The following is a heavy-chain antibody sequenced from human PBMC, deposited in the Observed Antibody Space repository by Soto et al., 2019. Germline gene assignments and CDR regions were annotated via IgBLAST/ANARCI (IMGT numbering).Heavy chain of an antibody. D-gene: IGHD3-22*01. J-gene: IGHJ4*02. V-gene: IGHV3-30-3*01. Sequence: QVQLVESGGGVVQPGRSLRLSCAASGFTFSSYAMHWVRQAPGKGLEWVAVISYDGSNKYYADSVKGRFTISRDNSKNTLSLQMNSLRAEDTTVYYCARDRHFGYYDSSGYYGGIDYWGQGTLVTVSS. CDR3: ARDRHFGYYDSSGYYGGIDY. CDR1: GFTFSSYA. CDR2: ISYDGSNK.